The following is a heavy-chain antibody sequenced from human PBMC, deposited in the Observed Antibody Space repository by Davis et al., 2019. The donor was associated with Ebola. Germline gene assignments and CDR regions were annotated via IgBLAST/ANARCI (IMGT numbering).Heavy chain of an antibody. D-gene: IGHD1-26*01. Sequence: SVKVSCKASGGTFSSYAISWVRQAPGQGLEWMGGIIPIFGTANYAQKFQGRVTITADESTSTAYMELSSLRSEDTAVYYCARTHPEGGSYFTTIYYYYGMDVWGQGTTVTVSS. V-gene: IGHV1-69*13. J-gene: IGHJ6*02. CDR3: ARTHPEGGSYFTTIYYYYGMDV. CDR1: GGTFSSYA. CDR2: IIPIFGTA.